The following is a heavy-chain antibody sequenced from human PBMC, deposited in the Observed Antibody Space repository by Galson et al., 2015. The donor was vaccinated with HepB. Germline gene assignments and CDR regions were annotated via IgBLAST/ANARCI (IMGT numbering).Heavy chain of an antibody. CDR2: VRDNGGT. D-gene: IGHD5-24*01. Sequence: SLRLSCAAYGFRFSRFAMSWVRQAPGKGLEWVPGVRDNGGTFYADSVKGRFTISRDNSKNTVYLQMNSLRAEDTAIYYYAKEMAEVGKPFFDYWGQGTLVIVSS. V-gene: IGHV3-23*01. CDR1: GFRFSRFA. J-gene: IGHJ4*02. CDR3: AKEMAEVGKPFFDY.